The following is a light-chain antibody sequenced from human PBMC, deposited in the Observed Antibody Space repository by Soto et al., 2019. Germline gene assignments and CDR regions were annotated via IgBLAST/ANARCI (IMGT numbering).Light chain of an antibody. V-gene: IGLV1-40*01. J-gene: IGLJ1*01. CDR1: SSNIGANYD. CDR3: QSYDNTLGARYV. CDR2: GNS. Sequence: QSVLTQPPSVSGAPGQRVTISCTGSSSNIGANYDVHWYQQRPGTAPKLLIFGNSNRPSGVPDRFSGSKSGTSASLAITGLQADYEGDYYCQSYDNTLGARYVFVTGTKLTVL.